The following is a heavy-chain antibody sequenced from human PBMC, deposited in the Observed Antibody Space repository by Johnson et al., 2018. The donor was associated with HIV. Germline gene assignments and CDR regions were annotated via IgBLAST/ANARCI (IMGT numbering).Heavy chain of an antibody. Sequence: VQLVESGGGLIQPGGSLRLSCAASGFTVSSNYMSWVRQAPGKGLEWVSVIYSGGSTYYADSVKGRFTIARDNSRNTLYLQMNSLRAEDTAIYYCAKDQGLVYGGNSDAFDIWGQGTMVTVSS. CDR2: IYSGGST. CDR1: GFTVSSNY. J-gene: IGHJ3*02. V-gene: IGHV3-53*01. CDR3: AKDQGLVYGGNSDAFDI. D-gene: IGHD4-23*01.